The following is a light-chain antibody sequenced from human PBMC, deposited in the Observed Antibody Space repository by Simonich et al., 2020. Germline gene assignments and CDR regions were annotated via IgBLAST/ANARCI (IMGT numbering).Light chain of an antibody. CDR3: YSTDSSGNHRGV. CDR2: EDS. J-gene: IGLJ2*01. V-gene: IGLV3-10*01. CDR1: ALPKKY. Sequence: SYELTQPPSVSVSPGQTARITCSGDALPKKYASWYQQKSGPAPVLVIYEDSKRPPGIPGRFSGSSSGTMATLTISGAQVEDEADYYCYSTDSSGNHRGVFGGGTKLTVL.